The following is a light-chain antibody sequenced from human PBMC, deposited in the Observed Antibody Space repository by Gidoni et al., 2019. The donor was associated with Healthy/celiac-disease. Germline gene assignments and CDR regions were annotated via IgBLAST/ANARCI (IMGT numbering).Light chain of an antibody. Sequence: DIQMTQSQSSLSSSVGDRVTITCQASQDISNYLNWYQKKPGKAPKLLIYDASNLETGVPSRFSGSGSGTDFTFTISSLQPEEIATYYCQQYDNLPLTFGGGTKVEIK. CDR2: DAS. CDR1: QDISNY. V-gene: IGKV1-33*01. J-gene: IGKJ4*01. CDR3: QQYDNLPLT.